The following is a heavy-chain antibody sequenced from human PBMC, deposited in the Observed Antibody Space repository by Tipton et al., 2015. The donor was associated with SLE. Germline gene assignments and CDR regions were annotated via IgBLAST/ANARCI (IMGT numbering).Heavy chain of an antibody. D-gene: IGHD3-10*01. CDR2: IKQGGRQK. J-gene: IGHJ3*02. CDR3: ASSVYGSVDALDI. CDR1: GFIFSSYW. V-gene: IGHV3-7*01. Sequence: FLRLSCAASGFIFSSYWMSWVRQAPGKGLEWVANIKQGGRQKYSVDSVKGRFTIPRDNSKNSLFLQMNSLIAEDTALYYSASSVYGSVDALDIWGQGTMVTVSS.